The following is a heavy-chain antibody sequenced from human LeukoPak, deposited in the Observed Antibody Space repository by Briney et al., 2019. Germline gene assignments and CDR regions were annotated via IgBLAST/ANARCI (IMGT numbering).Heavy chain of an antibody. CDR2: IKQDGSEK. D-gene: IGHD6-13*01. V-gene: IGHV3-7*01. J-gene: IGHJ4*02. CDR3: AKWEASSSWYYFDY. CDR1: GFTFSSYG. Sequence: PGGSLRLSCAASGFTFSSYGTSWVRQAPGKGLEWVANIKQDGSEKYYVDSVKGRFTISRDNSKNTLYLQMNSLRAEDTAVYYCAKWEASSSWYYFDYWGQGTLVTVSS.